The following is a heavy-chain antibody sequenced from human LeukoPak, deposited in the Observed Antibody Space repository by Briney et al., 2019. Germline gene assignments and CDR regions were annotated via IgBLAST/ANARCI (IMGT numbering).Heavy chain of an antibody. CDR1: GFTFSSYA. Sequence: GGSLRLSCAASGFTFSSYAMSWVRQAPGKGLEWASAISGSGGSTYYADSVKGRFTISRDNSKNTLYLQMNSLRAEDTAVYYCAKDRIQLWEIFDYWGQGTLVTVSS. J-gene: IGHJ4*02. CDR3: AKDRIQLWEIFDY. CDR2: ISGSGGST. V-gene: IGHV3-23*01. D-gene: IGHD5-18*01.